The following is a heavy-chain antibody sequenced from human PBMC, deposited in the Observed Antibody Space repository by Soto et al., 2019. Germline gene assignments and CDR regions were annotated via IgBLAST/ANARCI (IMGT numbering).Heavy chain of an antibody. CDR1: GFTFSDHS. CDR2: TRNKANSYTT. J-gene: IGHJ5*02. Sequence: EVQLVESGGGLVQPGGSLRLSCAASGFTFSDHSMDWVRQAPGKGLEWVGRTRNKANSYTTEYAASVKGRFTISRDDSENSMYLQMNSLQTEDTAVYYCARVVGAPNWFDPWGQGTLVTVSS. CDR3: ARVVGAPNWFDP. V-gene: IGHV3-72*01. D-gene: IGHD1-26*01.